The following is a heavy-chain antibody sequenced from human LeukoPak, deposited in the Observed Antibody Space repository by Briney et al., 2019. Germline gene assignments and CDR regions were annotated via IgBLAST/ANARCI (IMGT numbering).Heavy chain of an antibody. CDR2: ISHGGST. CDR1: GGSFNDYY. CDR3: AQTTVNAKGQMRLFDY. Sequence: PSETLSLTCAVYGGSFNDYYWSWIRQPPGKGLEWIGEISHGGSTNYNPSLKSRLTISRDTSKNQFSLKLSSVTAADTAVYYCAQTTVNAKGQMRLFDYWGQGTLGTVSS. D-gene: IGHD4-17*01. V-gene: IGHV4-34*01. J-gene: IGHJ4*02.